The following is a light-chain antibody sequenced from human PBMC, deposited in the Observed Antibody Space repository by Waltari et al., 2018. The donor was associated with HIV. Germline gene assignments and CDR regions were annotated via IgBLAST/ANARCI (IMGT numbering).Light chain of an antibody. CDR3: CSYADKYTWV. J-gene: IGLJ3*02. CDR2: DVN. CDR1: SSDVGDYNY. Sequence: QSALTQPRSVSGPPGQPVTISCTGTSSDVGDYNYVSWYQQHPGKAPKRMIFDVNKRPSGVPDRFSGSKSGNTASLTISGLQAEDEADYYCCSYADKYTWVFGGGTKLTVL. V-gene: IGLV2-11*01.